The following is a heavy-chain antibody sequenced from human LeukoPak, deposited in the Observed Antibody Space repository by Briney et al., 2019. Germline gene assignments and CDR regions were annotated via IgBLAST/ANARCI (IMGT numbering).Heavy chain of an antibody. CDR3: ANKCNRLGYCSSTSRKRVQD. CDR1: GFTFSSYS. D-gene: IGHD2-2*01. Sequence: PGGSLRLSCAASGFTFSSYSMNWVRQAPGKGLEWVSYISSSSSTIYYADSVKGRFTISRDKSKNTLYLQMNSLRAEDTAVYYCANKCNRLGYCSSTSRKRVQDWGQGTLVTVSS. V-gene: IGHV3-48*01. CDR2: ISSSSSTI. J-gene: IGHJ4*02.